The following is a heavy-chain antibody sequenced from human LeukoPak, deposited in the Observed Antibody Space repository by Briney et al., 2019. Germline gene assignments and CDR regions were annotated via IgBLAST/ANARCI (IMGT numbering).Heavy chain of an antibody. J-gene: IGHJ6*03. CDR1: GFTFSRHS. D-gene: IGHD2-15*01. Sequence: PGGSLRLSCAASGFTFSRHSINWVRQAPGKGLEWVSSISSSSSYIYYADSVKGRFTISRDNAKNSLFLQMNSLRAEDTAVYYCARVLRYCSGGNCYSGGLGYMDVWGKGTTVTISS. V-gene: IGHV3-21*04. CDR3: ARVLRYCSGGNCYSGGLGYMDV. CDR2: ISSSSSYI.